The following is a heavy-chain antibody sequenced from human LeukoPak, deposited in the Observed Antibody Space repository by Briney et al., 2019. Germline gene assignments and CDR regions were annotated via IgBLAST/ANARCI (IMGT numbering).Heavy chain of an antibody. J-gene: IGHJ4*02. V-gene: IGHV3-33*01. CDR3: ARARTTRGFDY. D-gene: IGHD4-17*01. CDR2: IWYDGSNK. CDR1: GFTFNSYG. Sequence: SGGSLRLSCAASGFTFNSYGIHWVRQAPGKGLEWVAFIWYDGSNKYYADSVKGRFTISRDNSKNTLYLRMNSLRAEDTAVYYCARARTTRGFDYWGQGTLVTVSS.